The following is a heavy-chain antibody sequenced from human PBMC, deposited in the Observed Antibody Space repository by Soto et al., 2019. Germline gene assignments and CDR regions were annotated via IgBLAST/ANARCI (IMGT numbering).Heavy chain of an antibody. CDR1: VGSISSYY. J-gene: IGHJ2*01. Sequence: QVQLQESGPGLVKPSETLSLTCTVSVGSISSYYWSWIRQPPGKGLEWIGHIYYRGSTNYNPCLKSRVTRSVDTSKNTFSRKLSSVTAADTAMYYCARFNWYFDLWCRGTLVTVSS. CDR3: ARFNWYFDL. CDR2: IYYRGST. V-gene: IGHV4-59*01.